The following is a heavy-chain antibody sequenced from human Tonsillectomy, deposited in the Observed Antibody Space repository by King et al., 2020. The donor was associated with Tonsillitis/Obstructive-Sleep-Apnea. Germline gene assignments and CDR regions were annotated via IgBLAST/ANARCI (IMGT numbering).Heavy chain of an antibody. D-gene: IGHD1-26*01. CDR3: ALESGSYYYAFDI. Sequence: VQLQQWGAGLLKPSETLSLTCAVYVGSFSGYYWSWIRQPPGKGLEWIGEINHSGSTNYNPSLKSRVTISVDTSKNQFSLKLSSVTAADTAVYYCALESGSYYYAFDIWGQGTMVTVSS. J-gene: IGHJ3*02. CDR1: VGSFSGYY. CDR2: INHSGST. V-gene: IGHV4-34*01.